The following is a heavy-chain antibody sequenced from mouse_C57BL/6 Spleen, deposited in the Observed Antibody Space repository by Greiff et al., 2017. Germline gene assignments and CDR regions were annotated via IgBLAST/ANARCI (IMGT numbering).Heavy chain of an antibody. CDR3: ARGRSNYDWDFDV. V-gene: IGHV5-4*03. CDR2: ISDGGSYT. CDR1: GFTFSSYA. D-gene: IGHD2-5*01. Sequence: EVMLVESGGGLVKPGGSLKLSCAASGFTFSSYAMSWVRQTPEKRLEWVATISDGGSYTYYPDNVKGRFTISRDNAKNNLYLQMSHLKSEDTAMYYCARGRSNYDWDFDVWGTGTTVTVSS. J-gene: IGHJ1*03.